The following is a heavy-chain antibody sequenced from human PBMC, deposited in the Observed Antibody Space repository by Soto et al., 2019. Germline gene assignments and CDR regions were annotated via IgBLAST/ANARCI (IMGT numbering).Heavy chain of an antibody. J-gene: IGHJ4*01. V-gene: IGHV1-8*01. CDR1: GYTFTSYD. CDR2: MNPNSGNT. CDR3: ARERVGANDY. Sequence: QVQLVQSGAEVKKPGASVKVSCKASGYTFTSYDINWVRQATGQGLEWMGWMNPNSGNTGYAQKFQXXVXMXXNTSISTAYMELSCLRSEDTAVYYCARERVGANDYWGHGTLVTVSS. D-gene: IGHD1-26*01.